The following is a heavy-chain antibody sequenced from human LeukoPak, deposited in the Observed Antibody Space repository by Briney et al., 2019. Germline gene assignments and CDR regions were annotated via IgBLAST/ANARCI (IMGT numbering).Heavy chain of an antibody. CDR2: ISSSSSTI. J-gene: IGHJ4*02. CDR1: GFTFSSYG. Sequence: GGSLRLSCAASGFTFSSYGMSWVRQAPGKGLEWVSYISSSSSTIYYADSVKGRFTISRDNAKNSLYLQMNSLRAEDTAVYYCARDREPHDFWSGYHDYWGQGTLVTVSS. V-gene: IGHV3-48*01. D-gene: IGHD3-3*01. CDR3: ARDREPHDFWSGYHDY.